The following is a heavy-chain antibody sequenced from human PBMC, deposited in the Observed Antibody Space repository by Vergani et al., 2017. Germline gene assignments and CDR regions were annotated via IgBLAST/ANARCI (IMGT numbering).Heavy chain of an antibody. Sequence: EKQLVQSGSETKKPGESLKISCQAFGYIFSNFCIGWVRQRPGTGLEWMGIIYPGYSEVKSNPTFRGQVIFSVDTSVNTAYRQWRSLQASDTATYFCASGGHGSENGGALQLWGQGTNITVSS. CDR3: ASGGHGSENGGALQL. CDR2: IYPGYSEV. V-gene: IGHV5-51*01. D-gene: IGHD3-10*01. J-gene: IGHJ3*01. CDR1: GYIFSNFC.